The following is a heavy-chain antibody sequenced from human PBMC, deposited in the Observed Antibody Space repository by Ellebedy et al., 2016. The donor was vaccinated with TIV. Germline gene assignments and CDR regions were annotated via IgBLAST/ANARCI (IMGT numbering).Heavy chain of an antibody. V-gene: IGHV3-7*01. D-gene: IGHD2-8*01. J-gene: IGHJ4*02. CDR1: GFTFSSYW. Sequence: GESLKISCAASGFTFSSYWMSWVRQAPGKGLEWVANIKQDGSEKYYVDSVKGRFTISRDNAKNSLYLQMNSLRAEDTAVYYRARGYASPNYWGQGTLVTVSS. CDR3: ARGYASPNY. CDR2: IKQDGSEK.